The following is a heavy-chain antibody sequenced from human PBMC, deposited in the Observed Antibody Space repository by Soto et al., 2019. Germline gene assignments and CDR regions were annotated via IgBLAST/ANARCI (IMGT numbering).Heavy chain of an antibody. J-gene: IGHJ5*02. CDR1: GGSISGYY. D-gene: IGHD3-10*01. V-gene: IGHV4-59*01. CDR2: IYDSRTT. Sequence: QVQLQESGPGLVKPSESLSLTCTVSGGSISGYYWSWFRQPPGQGLEWIGHIYDSRTTYYNPSLKSRVSISVYTSKNQFSLKVTSGTAADTAVYYCARSPGQYSGWFDPWGQGTLVTVSS. CDR3: ARSPGQYSGWFDP.